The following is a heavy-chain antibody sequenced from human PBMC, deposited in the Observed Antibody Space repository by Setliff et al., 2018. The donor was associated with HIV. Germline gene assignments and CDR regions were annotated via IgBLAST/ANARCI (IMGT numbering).Heavy chain of an antibody. CDR3: ARSRTSSGYYGVTGYGMDV. CDR2: IYYSGST. CDR1: GGSISNDY. Sequence: LSLTCTVSGGSISNDYWSWIRQPPGKGLEWIGYIYYSGSTNYNPSLKSRVTISVATSKNQFSLKLNSVTTADTAVYYCARSRTSSGYYGVTGYGMDVWGQGTTVTVSS. J-gene: IGHJ6*02. D-gene: IGHD3-22*01. V-gene: IGHV4-59*01.